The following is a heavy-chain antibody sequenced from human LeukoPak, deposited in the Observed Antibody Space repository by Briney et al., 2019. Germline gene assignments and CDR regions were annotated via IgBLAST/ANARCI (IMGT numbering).Heavy chain of an antibody. CDR3: ARRRGYSYGTLDY. V-gene: IGHV4-31*01. J-gene: IGHJ4*02. CDR2: IYYSGST. D-gene: IGHD5-18*01. Sequence: SQTLSLTCTXSGGSISSGGYCWSWLRQHPGKGLEWIVYIYYSGSTYYNPSLKSQFTISVDTSKNQFSLKLSSVTAADTAVYYCARRRGYSYGTLDYWGQGTLVTVSS. CDR1: GGSISSGGYC.